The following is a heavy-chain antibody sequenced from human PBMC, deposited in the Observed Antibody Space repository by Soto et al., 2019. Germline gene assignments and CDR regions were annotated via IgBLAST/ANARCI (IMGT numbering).Heavy chain of an antibody. CDR2: IKEDGSER. CDR1: GFIFRNYL. Sequence: GGSLRLSCAASGFIFRNYLMSWVRQAPGRGLEWVANIKEDGSERYYVDSVNGRFTISRDNAKNSLYLEMTRPRADDTAIYYCARTYDFWSGFDYWGQGTLVTVSS. D-gene: IGHD3-3*01. J-gene: IGHJ4*02. CDR3: ARTYDFWSGFDY. V-gene: IGHV3-7*01.